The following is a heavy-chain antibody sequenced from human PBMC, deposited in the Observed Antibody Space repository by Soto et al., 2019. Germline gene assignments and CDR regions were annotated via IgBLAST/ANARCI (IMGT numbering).Heavy chain of an antibody. Sequence: PSETLSLTCAAYGGSFSGYYWSWIRQPPGNGLEWIGEINHSGSTHYNPSLKRRVTISVDTSKNQFSLKLSSVIAADTAVYYCARDSCRAERFLEWFGGMDVWCQGTTVDVSS. CDR2: INHSGST. V-gene: IGHV4-34*01. D-gene: IGHD3-3*01. CDR1: GGSFSGYY. J-gene: IGHJ6*02. CDR3: ARDSCRAERFLEWFGGMDV.